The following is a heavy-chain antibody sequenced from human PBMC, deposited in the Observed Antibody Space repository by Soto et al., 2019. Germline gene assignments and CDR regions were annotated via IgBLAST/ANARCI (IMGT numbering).Heavy chain of an antibody. CDR3: GIPGATGNLDY. V-gene: IGHV1-24*01. Sequence: ASVKVSCKVSGYSFSEMSMHWVRQTPEKGLGWMGSFDGEDGQTMYAQKFQGRVTMTEDTSADTAYMELSSLRSDDTAVYYCGIPGATGNLDYWGQGSRVTVYS. CDR2: FDGEDGQT. D-gene: IGHD2-8*02. CDR1: GYSFSEMS. J-gene: IGHJ4*02.